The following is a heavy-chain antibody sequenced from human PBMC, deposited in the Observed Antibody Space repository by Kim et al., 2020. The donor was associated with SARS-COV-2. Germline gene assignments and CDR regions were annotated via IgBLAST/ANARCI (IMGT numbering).Heavy chain of an antibody. Sequence: GESLKISCKGSGYSFTSYWIGWVRQMPGKGLEWMGIIYPGDSDTRYSPSFQGQVTISADKSISTAYLQWSSLKASDTAMYYCARHQGLTIFGVVSEHGGFGMDVWGQGTTVTVSS. CDR3: ARHQGLTIFGVVSEHGGFGMDV. CDR1: GYSFTSYW. V-gene: IGHV5-51*01. CDR2: IYPGDSDT. D-gene: IGHD3-3*01. J-gene: IGHJ6*02.